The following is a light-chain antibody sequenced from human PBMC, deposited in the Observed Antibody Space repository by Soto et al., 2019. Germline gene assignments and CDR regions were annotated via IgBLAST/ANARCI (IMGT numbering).Light chain of an antibody. Sequence: EILMTQSPATLSVSPGETVTFSCRARRSVRNRLAWSQHKPGQAPRLIISGASNGATGIPTKFSGSGSGTEFTLTDDSVQSDDIGVYYYRHDYNWSVTFGRGTKVDI. CDR3: RHDYNWSVT. V-gene: IGKV3-15*01. J-gene: IGKJ4*01. CDR1: RSVRNR. CDR2: GAS.